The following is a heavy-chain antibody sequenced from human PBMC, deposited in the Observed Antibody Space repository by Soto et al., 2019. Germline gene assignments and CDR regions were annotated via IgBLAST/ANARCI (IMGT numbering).Heavy chain of an antibody. Sequence: QVQLVESGGGVVQPGRSLRLSCAASGFTFSSYGMHWVRQAPGKGLEWVAVISYDGSNKYYADSVKGRFTISRDNSKNTLYLQMNSLRADDTAVYYCAKPGVGGRCFDYCGQGTLVTVSS. V-gene: IGHV3-30*18. CDR1: GFTFSSYG. CDR2: ISYDGSNK. D-gene: IGHD3-16*01. CDR3: AKPGVGGRCFDY. J-gene: IGHJ4*02.